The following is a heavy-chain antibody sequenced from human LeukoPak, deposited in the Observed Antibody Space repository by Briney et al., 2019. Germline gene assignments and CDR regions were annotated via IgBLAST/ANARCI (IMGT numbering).Heavy chain of an antibody. CDR3: ATHLTDYYGSGSYYLYWYFDL. CDR1: GSSFTSYW. CDR2: IDPSDSYI. D-gene: IGHD3-10*01. J-gene: IGHJ2*01. V-gene: IGHV5-10-1*01. Sequence: GESLQISCKGSGSSFTSYWISWVRQLPGKGLEWMGRIDPSDSYINYSPSFQGHVTISADKSISTAYPQWSRQKPSDTAMYYGATHLTDYYGSGSYYLYWYFDLWGRGTLVTVSS.